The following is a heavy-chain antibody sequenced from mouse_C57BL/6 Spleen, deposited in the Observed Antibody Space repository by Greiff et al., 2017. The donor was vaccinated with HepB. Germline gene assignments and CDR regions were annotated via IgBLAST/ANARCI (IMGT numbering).Heavy chain of an antibody. CDR3: ARSHYDHVAMDY. J-gene: IGHJ4*01. Sequence: VQLQQSGAELVRPGTSVKVSCKASGYAFTNYLIEWVKQRPGQGLEWIGVINPGSGGTNYNEKFKGKATLTADKSSSTAYMQRSSLTSEGSAVYFCARSHYDHVAMDYWGQGTSVTVST. D-gene: IGHD2-4*01. CDR2: INPGSGGT. CDR1: GYAFTNYL. V-gene: IGHV1-54*01.